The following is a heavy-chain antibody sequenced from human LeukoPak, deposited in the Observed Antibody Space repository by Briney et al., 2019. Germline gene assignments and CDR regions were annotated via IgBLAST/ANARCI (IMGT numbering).Heavy chain of an antibody. V-gene: IGHV3-30*18. CDR1: GLTFSNYA. CDR3: AKDGGYCSSTWGLCDYGMDV. D-gene: IGHD2-2*01. Sequence: GGSLRLSCAASGLTFSNYAMHWVRQAPGKGLEWVAVISYDGSNKYNADSVKGRFTISKDNSKNTLYLQMNSLRAEDTAVYYCAKDGGYCSSTWGLCDYGMDVWGQGTTVTVSS. J-gene: IGHJ6*02. CDR2: ISYDGSNK.